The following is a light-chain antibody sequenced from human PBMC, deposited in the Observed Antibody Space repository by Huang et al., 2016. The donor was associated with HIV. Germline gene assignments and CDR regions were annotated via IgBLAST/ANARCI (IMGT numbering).Light chain of an antibody. CDR1: QILYSSNNKNY. J-gene: IGKJ2*01. CDR3: QQYYSSPYT. Sequence: DIVMTQSPVSLAVSLGERAILNCKSSQILYSSNNKNYLSWYQQKPGQPPKLVIYWSATRESGVPDRFRGGGSGTDFTLTISSRQAEDVSVYYCQQYYSSPYTFGQGTKLDIK. V-gene: IGKV4-1*01. CDR2: WSA.